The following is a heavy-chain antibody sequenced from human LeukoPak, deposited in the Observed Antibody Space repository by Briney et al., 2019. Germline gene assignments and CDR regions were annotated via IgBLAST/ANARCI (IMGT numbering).Heavy chain of an antibody. CDR3: ARDAAYCGGDCCYFDY. J-gene: IGHJ4*02. Sequence: PGGSLRLSCAASGFTFSSYWMSWVRQAPGKGLEWVANIKQDGSEKYYVDSVKGRFTISRDNAKNSLYLQMNSLRAEDTAVYYCARDAAYCGGDCCYFDYWGQGTLVTAPS. V-gene: IGHV3-7*01. CDR2: IKQDGSEK. CDR1: GFTFSSYW. D-gene: IGHD2-21*01.